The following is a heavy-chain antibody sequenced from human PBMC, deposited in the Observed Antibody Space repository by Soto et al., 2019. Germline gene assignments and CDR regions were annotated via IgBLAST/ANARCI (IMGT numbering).Heavy chain of an antibody. CDR1: GGSFSDYS. CDR3: ASGFKWRTNWFDP. D-gene: IGHD5-12*01. J-gene: IGHJ5*02. V-gene: IGHV4-34*01. CDR2: INHSGST. Sequence: PSEALSLTCAVYGGSFSDYSWSWIRQPPGKGLEWIGEINHSGSTNYNPSLKSRVTISVDTSKNHFSLKLSSVTAADTAVYYCASGFKWRTNWFDPWGQGTLVTVS.